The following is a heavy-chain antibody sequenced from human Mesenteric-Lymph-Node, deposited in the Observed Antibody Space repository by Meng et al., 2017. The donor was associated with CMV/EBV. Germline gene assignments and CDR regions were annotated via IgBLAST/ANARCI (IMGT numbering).Heavy chain of an antibody. J-gene: IGHJ2*01. Sequence: SYSMNWVRQAPGKGLEWVSSISASSSYISYADSVRGRFSISRDTAKNSLYLQMNSLRAEDTAVYYCARAGEYYDILTGYYHWYFDLWGRGTLVTVSS. CDR1: SYS. CDR2: ISASSSYI. CDR3: ARAGEYYDILTGYYHWYFDL. D-gene: IGHD3-9*01. V-gene: IGHV3-21*01.